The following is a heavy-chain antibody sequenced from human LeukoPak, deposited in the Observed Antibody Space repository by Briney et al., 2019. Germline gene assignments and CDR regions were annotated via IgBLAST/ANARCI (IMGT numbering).Heavy chain of an antibody. J-gene: IGHJ6*02. CDR3: ARVVPAATYYYYYGMDV. V-gene: IGHV1-8*01. CDR2: MNPNSGNT. D-gene: IGHD2-2*01. Sequence: ASVKVSCKASGYTFTSYDINWVRQATGQGLEWMGWMNPNSGNTGYAQKSQGRVTMTRNTSISTAYMELSSLRSEDTAVYYCARVVPAATYYYYYGMDVWGQGTTVTVSS. CDR1: GYTFTSYD.